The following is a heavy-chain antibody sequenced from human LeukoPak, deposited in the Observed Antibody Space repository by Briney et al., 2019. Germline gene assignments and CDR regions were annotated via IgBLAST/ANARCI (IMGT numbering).Heavy chain of an antibody. V-gene: IGHV1-58*02. D-gene: IGHD3-10*01. J-gene: IGHJ6*03. CDR3: AASGFGFGELPSYFYYYMDV. Sequence: SVKVSCKASGYTFTSYGISWVRQAPGQGLEWMGWIVVGSGNTKYAQKFQERVTITRDMSTGTAYMELSSLRSEDTAVYYCAASGFGFGELPSYFYYYMDVWGKGTTVTISS. CDR2: IVVGSGNT. CDR1: GYTFTSYG.